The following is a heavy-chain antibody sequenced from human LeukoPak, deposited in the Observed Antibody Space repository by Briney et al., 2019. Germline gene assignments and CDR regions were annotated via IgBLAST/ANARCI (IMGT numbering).Heavy chain of an antibody. CDR3: ARSMAATGTGYSFDY. V-gene: IGHV1-2*02. D-gene: IGHD6-13*01. J-gene: IGHJ4*02. CDR1: GYTFTAYY. Sequence: GASVMVSCKASGYTFTAYYMHWVRQAPGQGLEWMGWINSNSGGTNYAQKFQGRVTMTRDTSIDTAYMELSRLRSDDTAVYYCARSMAATGTGYSFDYWGQGTLVTVSS. CDR2: INSNSGGT.